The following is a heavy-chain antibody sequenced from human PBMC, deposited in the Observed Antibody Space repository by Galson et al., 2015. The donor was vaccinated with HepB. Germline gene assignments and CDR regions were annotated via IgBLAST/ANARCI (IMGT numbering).Heavy chain of an antibody. V-gene: IGHV3-23*01. D-gene: IGHD2-2*01. Sequence: SLRLSCAAPGFTFKSHPMSWVRQAPGKGLEWVSAISENGGSTHYADSVKGRFTISRDNSKNTLYLQMNSVRAEDTAVYYCARDQGYCSGITCLIYDYWGQGALVTVS. CDR3: ARDQGYCSGITCLIYDY. CDR2: ISENGGST. J-gene: IGHJ4*02. CDR1: GFTFKSHP.